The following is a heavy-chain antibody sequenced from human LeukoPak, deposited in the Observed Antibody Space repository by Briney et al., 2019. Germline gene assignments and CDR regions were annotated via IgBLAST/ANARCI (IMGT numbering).Heavy chain of an antibody. J-gene: IGHJ4*02. V-gene: IGHV3-48*03. Sequence: GGSLRLSCAASGFTFSSYAVHWVRQAPGKGLEWVSYISTSGSTIYYADSVKGRFTISRDNAKNSLYLQMNSLRAEDTAVYYCARDGPAYYDSSGYSDYWGQGTLVTVSS. CDR2: ISTSGSTI. CDR3: ARDGPAYYDSSGYSDY. D-gene: IGHD3-22*01. CDR1: GFTFSSYA.